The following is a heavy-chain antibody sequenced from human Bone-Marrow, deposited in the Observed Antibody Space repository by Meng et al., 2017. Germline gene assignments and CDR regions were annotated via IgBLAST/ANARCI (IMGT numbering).Heavy chain of an antibody. Sequence: SETLSLTCTVSGGSISSSSYYWGWLRPPPGKGLEWLGSIYYSGSTYYYPSLKSRVSISVDTSKDQFSLKLSSMTAADTAVYYCARAQVYYYGSGSYYNSPFDPWGQGTLVTVSS. J-gene: IGHJ5*02. CDR2: IYYSGST. CDR1: GGSISSSSYY. V-gene: IGHV4-39*07. CDR3: ARAQVYYYGSGSYYNSPFDP. D-gene: IGHD3-10*01.